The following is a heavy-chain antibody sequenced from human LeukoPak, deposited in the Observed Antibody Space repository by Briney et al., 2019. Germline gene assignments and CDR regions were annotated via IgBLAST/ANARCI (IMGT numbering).Heavy chain of an antibody. CDR2: TYPGDSDI. D-gene: IGHD2-15*01. CDR1: GYSFTSSW. Sequence: GESLKISCECSGYSFTSSWIGWVRPLPGKGLEWMGITYPGDSDIRYSPSFQGHVTISADNSITTAYLQWSSLKASDTAIYYCARGLYCSGGSCRFDYWGQGTLVTVSS. J-gene: IGHJ4*02. CDR3: ARGLYCSGGSCRFDY. V-gene: IGHV5-51*01.